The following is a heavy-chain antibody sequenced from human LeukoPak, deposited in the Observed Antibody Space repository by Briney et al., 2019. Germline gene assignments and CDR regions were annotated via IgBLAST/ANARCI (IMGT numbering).Heavy chain of an antibody. V-gene: IGHV3-66*01. J-gene: IGHJ3*02. CDR2: IYSGGST. CDR1: GFTFSSYW. Sequence: GGSLRLSCAASGFTFSSYWMSWVRQAPGKGLEWVSVIYSGGSTYYADSVKDRFTISRDNSKNTLYLQMNSLRAEDTAVYYCARGGYDFAFDIWGQGAMVTVSS. CDR3: ARGGYDFAFDI. D-gene: IGHD5-12*01.